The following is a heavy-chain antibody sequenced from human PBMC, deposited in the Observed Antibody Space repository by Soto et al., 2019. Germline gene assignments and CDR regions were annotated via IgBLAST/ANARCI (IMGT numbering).Heavy chain of an antibody. CDR2: IAYDGRNK. CDR1: GFTFSSYA. Sequence: PGGSLRLSCAASGFTFSSYAMHWVRQAPGKGLEWVAVIAYDGRNKYYADSVKGRFTISRDNSKNTLYVQMDSLRAEDTAIYYCAKAISGYNAPLDYWGQGIRVTVSS. V-gene: IGHV3-30*04. D-gene: IGHD5-12*01. J-gene: IGHJ4*02. CDR3: AKAISGYNAPLDY.